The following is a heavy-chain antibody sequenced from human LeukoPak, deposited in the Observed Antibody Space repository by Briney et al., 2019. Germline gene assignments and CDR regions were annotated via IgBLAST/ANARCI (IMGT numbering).Heavy chain of an antibody. Sequence: GGSLRLSCAASGFTFSSYTMHWVRQAPGKGLEWVSAISGSGGSTYYADSVKGRFTLSRDNAKNSLYLHMDSLRDEDSAVYYCARGLHTHDHWGQGALVTVSS. CDR2: ISGSGGST. D-gene: IGHD4-11*01. CDR3: ARGLHTHDH. J-gene: IGHJ4*02. CDR1: GFTFSSYT. V-gene: IGHV3-23*01.